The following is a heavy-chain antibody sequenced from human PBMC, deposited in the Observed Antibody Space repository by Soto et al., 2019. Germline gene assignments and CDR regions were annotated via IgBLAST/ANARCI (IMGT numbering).Heavy chain of an antibody. Sequence: PSETLSLTCTVSGGSISNYYWTWIRQPAGKGLEYIGRIYGSGSTNYNPSLKSRVTMSVDTSKNQFSLKLSSVTAADTALYYCARKTPYTSSWYDYWGHGSLVTVSS. V-gene: IGHV4-4*07. D-gene: IGHD6-13*01. J-gene: IGHJ5*01. CDR3: ARKTPYTSSWYDY. CDR1: GGSISNYY. CDR2: IYGSGST.